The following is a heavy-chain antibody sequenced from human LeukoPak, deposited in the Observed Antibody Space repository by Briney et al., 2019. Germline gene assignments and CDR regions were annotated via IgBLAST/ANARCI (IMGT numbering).Heavy chain of an antibody. J-gene: IGHJ5*02. Sequence: SVKVSCKASGGTFSSYAISWVRQAPGQGLEWMGRIIPILGIANYAQKFQGRVTTTADKSTSTAYMELSSLRSEDTAVYYCARDLRFRPFDPWGQGTLVTVSS. CDR1: GGTFSSYA. D-gene: IGHD4-17*01. CDR2: IIPILGIA. V-gene: IGHV1-69*04. CDR3: ARDLRFRPFDP.